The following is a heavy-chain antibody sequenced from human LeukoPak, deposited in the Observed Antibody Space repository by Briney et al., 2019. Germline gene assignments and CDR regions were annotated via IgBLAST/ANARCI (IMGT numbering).Heavy chain of an antibody. CDR2: ISSNGGST. CDR1: GFTFSSYA. Sequence: GESLRLSCVASGFTFSSYAMHWVRQAPGKGLEYVSAISSNGGSTYYANSVKGRFTISRDNSKNTLYLQMGSLRAEDMAVYYCARVPAAGLTYWGQGTLVTVSS. CDR3: ARVPAAGLTY. J-gene: IGHJ4*02. V-gene: IGHV3-64*01. D-gene: IGHD6-13*01.